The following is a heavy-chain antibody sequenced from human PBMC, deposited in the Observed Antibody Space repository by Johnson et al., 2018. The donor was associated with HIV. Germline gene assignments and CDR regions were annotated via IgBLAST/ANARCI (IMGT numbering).Heavy chain of an antibody. D-gene: IGHD2-21*01. Sequence: QVQLVESGGGVVQPGRSLRLSCAASGYTFSTYAMHWVRQAPGKGLEWVTVISYDRNNKYYADSVKGRFTISRDNSKNMLYLQMNSLRAEDTAVYYCAREESIVVVIAIQAFDIWGQGTMVTVSS. J-gene: IGHJ3*02. V-gene: IGHV3-30-3*01. CDR1: GYTFSTYA. CDR2: ISYDRNNK. CDR3: AREESIVVVIAIQAFDI.